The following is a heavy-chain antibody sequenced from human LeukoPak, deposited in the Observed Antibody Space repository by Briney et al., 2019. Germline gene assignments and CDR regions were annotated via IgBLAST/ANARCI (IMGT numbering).Heavy chain of an antibody. D-gene: IGHD5-12*01. J-gene: IGHJ3*02. Sequence: SVKVSCKASGGTFSSYAISWVRQAPGQGLEWMGVIIPIFGTANYAQKFQGRVTITADKSTSTAYMELSSLRSEHTAVYYGARGGIVATIGDAFDIWGQGTMVTVSS. V-gene: IGHV1-69*06. CDR2: IIPIFGTA. CDR3: ARGGIVATIGDAFDI. CDR1: GGTFSSYA.